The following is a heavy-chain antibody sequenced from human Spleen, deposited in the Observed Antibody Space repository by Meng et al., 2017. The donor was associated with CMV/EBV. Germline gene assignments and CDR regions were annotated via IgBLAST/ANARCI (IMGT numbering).Heavy chain of an antibody. J-gene: IGHJ6*02. V-gene: IGHV1-2*02. CDR1: GYTFTGYN. Sequence: ASVKVSCKASGYTFTGYNIHWVRQAPGQGLEWMGWINPDSGGTNYPQKFQGRVTMTGDTSISTAYMELSRLRSDDTAVYYCARAGCSSTSCYLYYYYGMDVWGQGTTVTVSS. CDR2: INPDSGGT. CDR3: ARAGCSSTSCYLYYYYGMDV. D-gene: IGHD2-2*01.